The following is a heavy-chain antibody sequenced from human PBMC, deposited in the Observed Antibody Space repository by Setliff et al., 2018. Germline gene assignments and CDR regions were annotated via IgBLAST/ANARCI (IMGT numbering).Heavy chain of an antibody. CDR2: IKQDGSEK. V-gene: IGHV3-7*01. CDR3: ARGGDYCGGECYIPPPDSY. D-gene: IGHD2-21*01. J-gene: IGHJ4*02. Sequence: GSLRLSCAASGFTFSSYGMHWVRQAPGKGLEWVANIKQDGSEKYYVDSVKGRFTISRDISKTTLYLQMNSLRPEDTALYYCARGGDYCGGECYIPPPDSYWGQGTLVTVSS. CDR1: GFTFSSYG.